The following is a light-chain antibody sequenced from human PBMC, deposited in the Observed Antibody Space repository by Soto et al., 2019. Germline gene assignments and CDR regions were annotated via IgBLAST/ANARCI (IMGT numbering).Light chain of an antibody. CDR1: QGISSY. J-gene: IGKJ4*01. V-gene: IGKV1-9*01. CDR3: HKLNTYPLT. Sequence: IQLTQSPSSLSASVGDRVTITCRASQGISSYLAWYHQKPGKAPKLLIYAASTLQRGVPSRFSGSGSGTDFNLTIILLQPEDFANSYCHKLNTYPLTFGGGTTVEIQ. CDR2: AAS.